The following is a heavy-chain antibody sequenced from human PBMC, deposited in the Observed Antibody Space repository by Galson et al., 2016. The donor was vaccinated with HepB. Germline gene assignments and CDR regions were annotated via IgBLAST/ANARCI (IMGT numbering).Heavy chain of an antibody. Sequence: TLYLTCTVSGASISSGGYFWNWIRQHPVKGLEWLGYIYSSGSAYYNPSLKSRITISIDTSKNQFSLKVNSVTAADTAVYYCARDLGGIDPWGQGTLVTVSS. CDR2: IYSSGSA. D-gene: IGHD3-16*01. V-gene: IGHV4-31*03. CDR3: ARDLGGIDP. CDR1: GASISSGGYF. J-gene: IGHJ5*02.